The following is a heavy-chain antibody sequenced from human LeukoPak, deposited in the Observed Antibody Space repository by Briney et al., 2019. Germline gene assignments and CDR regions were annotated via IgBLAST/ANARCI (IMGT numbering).Heavy chain of an antibody. CDR3: AKDGLLLWFGEPHPFDY. D-gene: IGHD3-10*01. V-gene: IGHV3-23*01. CDR2: ISGSGGST. J-gene: IGHJ4*02. CDR1: GFTFSDYY. Sequence: GGSLRLSCTASGFTFSDYYMSWVRQAPGKGLEWVSAISGSGGSTYYADSVKGRFTISRDNSKNTLYLQMNSLRAEDTAVYYCAKDGLLLWFGEPHPFDYWGQGTLVTVSS.